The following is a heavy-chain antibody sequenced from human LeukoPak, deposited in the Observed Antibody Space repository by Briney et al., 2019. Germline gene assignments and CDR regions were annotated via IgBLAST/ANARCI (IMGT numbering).Heavy chain of an antibody. V-gene: IGHV1-18*01. Sequence: GASVKVSCKASGYTFTSYGISWVRQAPGQGLEWMGWISAYNGNTNYAQKLQGRVTMTTDTSTSTAYMELRSLRSDDTAVYYCARVDAEEQWLVRYYYMDVWGKGTTVTVSS. CDR2: ISAYNGNT. D-gene: IGHD6-19*01. CDR1: GYTFTSYG. CDR3: ARVDAEEQWLVRYYYMDV. J-gene: IGHJ6*03.